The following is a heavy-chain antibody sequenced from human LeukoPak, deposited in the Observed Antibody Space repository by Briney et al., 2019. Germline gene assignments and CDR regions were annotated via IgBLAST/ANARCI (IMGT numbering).Heavy chain of an antibody. CDR1: GVSISSYY. V-gene: IGHV4-59*01. Sequence: SETLSLTCTVSGVSISSYYWSWIRQPPGKGLEWIGYIYYSGSTNYNPSLKSRVTISVDTSKNQFSLKLSSVTAADTAVYYCARDTAGWGSDAFDIWGQGTMVTVSS. CDR2: IYYSGST. D-gene: IGHD7-27*01. J-gene: IGHJ3*02. CDR3: ARDTAGWGSDAFDI.